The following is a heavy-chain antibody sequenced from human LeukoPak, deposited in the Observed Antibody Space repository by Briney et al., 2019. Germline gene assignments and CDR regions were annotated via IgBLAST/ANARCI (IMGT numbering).Heavy chain of an antibody. J-gene: IGHJ3*02. CDR2: INAGNGNT. Sequence: ASVKVSCKASGYTFTSYAMPWVRQAPGQRLKWMGWINAGNGNTKYSQKFQGRVTITRDTSASTAYMELSSLRSEDTAVYYCATPGPYYYGSGSYELAFDIWGQGTMVTVSS. CDR1: GYTFTSYA. V-gene: IGHV1-3*01. D-gene: IGHD3-10*01. CDR3: ATPGPYYYGSGSYELAFDI.